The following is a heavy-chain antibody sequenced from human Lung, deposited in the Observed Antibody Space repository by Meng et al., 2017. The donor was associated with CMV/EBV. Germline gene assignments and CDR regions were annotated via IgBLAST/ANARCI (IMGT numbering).Heavy chain of an antibody. D-gene: IGHD4-11*01. Sequence: ASXXVSXKASGYTFTDYYILWERQAPGQRLEWLGWFNPNSGGSNYAQKFQGRVTMTRDTSISTAYMEVSRLTSDDTAVYYCARDLKGTIVRTSGLYGMEVGXQGIXVTVSS. CDR1: GYTFTDYY. J-gene: IGHJ6*02. V-gene: IGHV1-2*02. CDR2: FNPNSGGS. CDR3: ARDLKGTIVRTSGLYGMEV.